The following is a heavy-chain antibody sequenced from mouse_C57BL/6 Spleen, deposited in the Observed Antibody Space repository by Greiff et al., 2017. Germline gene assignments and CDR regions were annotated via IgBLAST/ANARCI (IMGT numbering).Heavy chain of an antibody. CDR3: ARGRTVVATDYAMDY. CDR1: GYSITSGYY. Sequence: EVKLQESGPGLVKPSQSLSLTCSVTGYSITSGYYWNWIRQFPGNKLEWMGYISYDGSNNYNPSLKNRISITRDTSKNQFFLKLNSVTTEDTATYYCARGRTVVATDYAMDYWGQGTSVTVSS. V-gene: IGHV3-6*01. D-gene: IGHD1-1*01. J-gene: IGHJ4*01. CDR2: ISYDGSN.